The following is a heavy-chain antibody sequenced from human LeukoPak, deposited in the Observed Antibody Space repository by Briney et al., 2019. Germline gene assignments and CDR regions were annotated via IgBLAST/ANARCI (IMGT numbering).Heavy chain of an antibody. J-gene: IGHJ3*02. CDR3: ARFNSGTNGWSRAFDI. CDR1: GGSISSGGYY. D-gene: IGHD1-26*01. V-gene: IGHV4-31*03. CDR2: IYYSGST. Sequence: PSQTLSLTCTVSGGSISSGGYYWSWLRQHPGTGLEWLGYIYYSGSTYYNPSLKSRVTISVDTSKRQFSLRLTSVTAADTAIYYCARFNSGTNGWSRAFDIWGQGTMVTVSS.